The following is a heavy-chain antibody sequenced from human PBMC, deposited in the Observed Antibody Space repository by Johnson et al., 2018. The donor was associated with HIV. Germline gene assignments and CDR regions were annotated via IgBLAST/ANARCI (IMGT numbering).Heavy chain of an antibody. CDR2: IFFDGSNK. J-gene: IGHJ3*02. D-gene: IGHD4-17*01. CDR3: ARSFRDYEEDTFDI. CDR1: GFTFSSYA. V-gene: IGHV3-33*01. Sequence: QMQLVESGGGVVQPGGSLRLSCVASGFTFSSYAMHWARQAPGKGLEWVAVIFFDGSNKYYVDSVKGRFTISRDNSKNTLYLQMNSLRIEDTAVYYCARSFRDYEEDTFDIWGQGTMVTVSS.